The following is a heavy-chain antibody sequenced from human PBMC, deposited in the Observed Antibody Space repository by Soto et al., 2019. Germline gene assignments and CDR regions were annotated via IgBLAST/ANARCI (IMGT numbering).Heavy chain of an antibody. V-gene: IGHV4-34*01. CDR2: INHSGST. J-gene: IGHJ5*02. CDR3: ARDDGYP. CDR1: GGSFSGYY. Sequence: QVQLQQWGAGLLKPSETLSLTCAVYGGSFSGYYWSWIRQPPGKGLEWIGEINHSGSTNYNPSLNCRVTISVDTSKNQFSLKLSSVTAADTAVYYCARDDGYPWGQGTLVTVSS. D-gene: IGHD3-16*01.